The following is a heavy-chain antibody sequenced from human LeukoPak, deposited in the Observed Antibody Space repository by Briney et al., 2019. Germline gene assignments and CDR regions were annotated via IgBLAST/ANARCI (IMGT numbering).Heavy chain of an antibody. V-gene: IGHV3-30-3*01. Sequence: GRSLRLSCAASGFTFSSYAMHWVRQAPGKGLEWVAVISYDGSNKYYADSVKGRFTISRDNSKNTLYLQMISLRAEDTAVYYCARDSIVGATWGQGTLVTVSS. D-gene: IGHD1-26*01. J-gene: IGHJ4*02. CDR3: ARDSIVGAT. CDR1: GFTFSSYA. CDR2: ISYDGSNK.